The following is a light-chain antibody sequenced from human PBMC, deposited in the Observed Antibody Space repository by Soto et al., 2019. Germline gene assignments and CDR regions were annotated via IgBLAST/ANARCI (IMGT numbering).Light chain of an antibody. CDR3: QQSYSTPPWT. Sequence: DIQMTQSPSTLSASVGDRVTITCRASQSISNWLAWYQQKPGKAPKLLIYKASSLESGVPSRFSGSGSGTDFTLTISSLQPADFATYFCQQSYSTPPWTFGQGTQVDIK. V-gene: IGKV1-5*03. CDR1: QSISNW. J-gene: IGKJ1*01. CDR2: KAS.